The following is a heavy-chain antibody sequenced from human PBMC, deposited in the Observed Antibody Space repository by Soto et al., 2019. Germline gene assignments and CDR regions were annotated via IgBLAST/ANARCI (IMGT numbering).Heavy chain of an antibody. CDR2: INPSGGST. D-gene: IGHD6-13*01. V-gene: IGHV1-46*01. CDR1: GYTFTSYY. J-gene: IGHJ4*02. Sequence: QVQLVQSGAEVKKPGASVKVSCKASGYTFTSYYMHWVRQAPGQGLEWMGIINPSGGSTSYAQKFQGRXTXTXXTSTSTAYMELSSLRSEDTAVYYCARVSSWSCFDYWGQGTLVTVSS. CDR3: ARVSSWSCFDY.